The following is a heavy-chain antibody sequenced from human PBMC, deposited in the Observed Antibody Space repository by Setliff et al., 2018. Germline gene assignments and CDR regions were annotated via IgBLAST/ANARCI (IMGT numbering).Heavy chain of an antibody. Sequence: ASVKVSCKASGYAFTGHYIHWVRQAPGQGLEWMGWINPRTGVTNYARNFRGRVTMTRDTSITTVYMDLSRLKSDDTAVYYCARGTDYHGSGSYWAKDVWGKGTTVTVSS. CDR1: GYAFTGHY. V-gene: IGHV1-2*02. D-gene: IGHD3-10*01. J-gene: IGHJ6*04. CDR2: INPRTGVT. CDR3: ARGTDYHGSGSYWAKDV.